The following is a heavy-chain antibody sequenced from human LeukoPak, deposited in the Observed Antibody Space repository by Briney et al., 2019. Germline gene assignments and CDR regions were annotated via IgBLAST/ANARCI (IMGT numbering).Heavy chain of an antibody. Sequence: GGSLRLSCAASGFTVSSNYMSWVRQAPGKGLEWVSVIYSGGSTYYADSVKGRFTISRHNSKNTLYLQMNSLRAEDTAVYYCARDHPKGYSCGWRAFDIWGQGTMVTVSS. CDR3: ARDHPKGYSCGWRAFDI. V-gene: IGHV3-53*01. J-gene: IGHJ3*02. CDR1: GFTVSSNY. CDR2: IYSGGST. D-gene: IGHD5-18*01.